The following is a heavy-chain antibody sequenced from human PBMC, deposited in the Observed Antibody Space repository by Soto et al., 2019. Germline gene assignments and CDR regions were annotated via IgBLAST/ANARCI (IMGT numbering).Heavy chain of an antibody. Sequence: QVQLVESGGGVVQPGRSLRLSCAASGFTFSSYGMHWVRQAPGKGLEWVAVISYDGSNKYYADSVKGRFTISRDNSKNTLYLQMNSLRAEDTAVYYCAKMVVAATNWFDPWGQGTLVTVSS. CDR3: AKMVVAATNWFDP. CDR2: ISYDGSNK. CDR1: GFTFSSYG. J-gene: IGHJ5*02. V-gene: IGHV3-30*18. D-gene: IGHD2-15*01.